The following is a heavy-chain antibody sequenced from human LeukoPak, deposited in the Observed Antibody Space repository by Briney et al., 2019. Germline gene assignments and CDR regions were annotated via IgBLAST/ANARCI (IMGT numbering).Heavy chain of an antibody. CDR3: AEGGYYYYMDV. CDR2: ISWDGGST. J-gene: IGHJ6*03. V-gene: IGHV3-43*01. CDR1: GLTFDDYT. D-gene: IGHD3-16*01. Sequence: GGSLRLSCAASGLTFDDYTMHWVRHAPGKGLEWVSLISWDGGSTYYADSVKGRFTISRDNSKNSLYLQMNSLRTEDTALYYCAEGGYYYYMDVWGKGTTVTVSS.